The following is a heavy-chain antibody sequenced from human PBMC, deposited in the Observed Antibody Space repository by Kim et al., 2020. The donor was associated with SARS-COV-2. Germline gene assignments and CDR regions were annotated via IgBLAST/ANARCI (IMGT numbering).Heavy chain of an antibody. Sequence: GGSLRLSCTASGFTFSSYAMSWVRQAPGKGLEWVSTISGSGGSTYYADSVKGRFTISRDNSKNTLYLQMNSLRAEDTAVYYCAKEEGITMIVVGISGQHALRYWGQGTLVTVSS. CDR2: ISGSGGST. CDR1: GFTFSSYA. J-gene: IGHJ4*02. V-gene: IGHV3-23*01. CDR3: AKEEGITMIVVGISGQHALRY. D-gene: IGHD3-22*01.